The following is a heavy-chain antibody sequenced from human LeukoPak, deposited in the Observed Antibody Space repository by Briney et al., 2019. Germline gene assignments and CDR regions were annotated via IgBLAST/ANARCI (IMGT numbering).Heavy chain of an antibody. CDR3: ARGTKTGYTGYDWNY. J-gene: IGHJ4*02. CDR1: GGSISSYY. Sequence: SETLSLTCTVSGGSISSYYWSWIRQPPGKGLEWIGYIYDIGGTSYNPSLKSRVTISVDTSSNQFSLMLTSVTAADTAVYYCARGTKTGYTGYDWNYWGQGSLVSVSS. D-gene: IGHD5-12*01. V-gene: IGHV4-59*01. CDR2: IYDIGGT.